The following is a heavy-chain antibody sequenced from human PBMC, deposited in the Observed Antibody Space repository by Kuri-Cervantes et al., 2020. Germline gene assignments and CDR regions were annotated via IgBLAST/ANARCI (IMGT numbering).Heavy chain of an antibody. V-gene: IGHV1-2*04. J-gene: IGHJ5*02. CDR3: ARGPYSSDWRYGGYNWFDH. Sequence: ASVKVSCKASGYTFTSYGISWVRQAPGQGLEWMGWINPNSGGTNYAQKFQGWVTMTRDTSISTAYMELSRLRSDDTAVYYCARGPYSSDWRYGGYNWFDHWGQGTLVTVSS. CDR1: GYTFTSYG. D-gene: IGHD6-19*01. CDR2: INPNSGGT.